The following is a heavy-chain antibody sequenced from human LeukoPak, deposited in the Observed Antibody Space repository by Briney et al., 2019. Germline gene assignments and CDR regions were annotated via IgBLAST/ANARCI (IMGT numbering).Heavy chain of an antibody. J-gene: IGHJ5*02. CDR2: ISPNGGVT. CDR3: VRGAMTSWFAP. CDR1: GFTFSSYA. D-gene: IGHD2-2*01. Sequence: PGGSPRLSCAASGFTFSSYAMSWVRQAPGKGLEWVSSISPNGGVTYYADSVTGRFAISRDNSRNTLYVQMNSLRAEDTAVYYWVRGAMTSWFAPWGQGTLVTVSS. V-gene: IGHV3-23*01.